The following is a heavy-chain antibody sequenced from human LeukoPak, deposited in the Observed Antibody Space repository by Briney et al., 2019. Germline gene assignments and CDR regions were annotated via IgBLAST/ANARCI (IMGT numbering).Heavy chain of an antibody. Sequence: ASVTVSCKSSVCIFTGYYFHWVRQPPGQGLDWMGWINPNSGGTNYAQTFQGRVTMTRHTSISTTYMELSRLRSDDTAVYYCARGQGGYFDYWGQGTLVTVSS. V-gene: IGHV1-2*02. D-gene: IGHD1-26*01. CDR2: INPNSGGT. J-gene: IGHJ4*02. CDR1: VCIFTGYY. CDR3: ARGQGGYFDY.